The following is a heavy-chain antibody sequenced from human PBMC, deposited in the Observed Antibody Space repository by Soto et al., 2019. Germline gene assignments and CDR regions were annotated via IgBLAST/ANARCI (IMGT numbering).Heavy chain of an antibody. CDR2: IYYSGST. CDR3: ARRMRHYYGMDV. V-gene: IGHV4-59*01. D-gene: IGHD2-15*01. J-gene: IGHJ6*02. CDR1: GGSISSYY. Sequence: QVQLQESGPGLVKPSETLPLTCTVSGGSISSYYWSWIRQPPGKGLEWIGYIYYSGSTNYNPSLKSRVTMSVDTSKNQFSLKLSSVTAADTAVYYCARRMRHYYGMDVWGQGTTVTVSS.